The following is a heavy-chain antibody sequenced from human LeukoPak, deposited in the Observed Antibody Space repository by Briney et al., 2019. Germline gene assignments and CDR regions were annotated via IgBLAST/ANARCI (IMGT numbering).Heavy chain of an antibody. J-gene: IGHJ1*01. CDR2: IKSDGST. CDR3: ARAPSEIGGYYPEYFRH. Sequence: AGGSLTLSCAASGFTFSTYWMHWVRQAPGKGLVWVSRIKSDGSTNYADSVKGRFTISRDNAKNTVSLQMNSLRAGDTGVYYCARAPSEIGGYYPEYFRHWGQGTLVTVSS. D-gene: IGHD3-22*01. V-gene: IGHV3-74*01. CDR1: GFTFSTYW.